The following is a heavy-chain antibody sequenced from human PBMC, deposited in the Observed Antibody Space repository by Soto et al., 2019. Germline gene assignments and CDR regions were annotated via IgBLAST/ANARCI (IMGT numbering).Heavy chain of an antibody. J-gene: IGHJ4*02. CDR3: TGEVASGY. CDR2: ISRDGRTT. V-gene: IGHV3-30*03. D-gene: IGHD2-8*02. Sequence: QVQLVESGGGVVQPGRSLRLSCAVSGFTVSSYGMHWVRQAPGKGLEWVAVISRDGRTTFYADSVKGRFTISRDNSRNTLFPEMNSLRGDDMAVYYCTGEVASGYWGQGTLVTVSS. CDR1: GFTVSSYG.